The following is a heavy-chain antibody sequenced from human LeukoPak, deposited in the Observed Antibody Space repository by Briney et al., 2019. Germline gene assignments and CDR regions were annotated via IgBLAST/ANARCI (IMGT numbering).Heavy chain of an antibody. D-gene: IGHD2-2*01. CDR3: ARVRGCSSSSCYGLGWFDP. V-gene: IGHV1-18*04. Sequence: ASVKVSCKASGYTFKNYGISWVRQAPGQGLEWMGWISTYNGDTKHAQKVQGRLTLTADASTSTAYMELRGLRSDDTAVYYCARVRGCSSSSCYGLGWFDPWGQGTLVTVSS. CDR2: ISTYNGDT. J-gene: IGHJ5*02. CDR1: GYTFKNYG.